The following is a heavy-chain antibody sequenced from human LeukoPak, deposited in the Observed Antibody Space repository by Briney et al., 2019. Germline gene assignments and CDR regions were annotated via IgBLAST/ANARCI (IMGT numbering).Heavy chain of an antibody. CDR3: ARLGYYDSSGYYYLEY. Sequence: GGSLRLSCAASGFTFSSYAMSWVRQAPGKGLEWVSAISGSGGSTYYADSVKGRFTISRDNSKNTLYLQMNSLRAEDTAVYYCARLGYYDSSGYYYLEYWGQGILVTVSS. CDR2: ISGSGGST. V-gene: IGHV3-23*01. J-gene: IGHJ4*02. D-gene: IGHD3-22*01. CDR1: GFTFSSYA.